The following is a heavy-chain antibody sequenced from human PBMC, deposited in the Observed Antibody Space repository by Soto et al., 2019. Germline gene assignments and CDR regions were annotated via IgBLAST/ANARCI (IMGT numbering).Heavy chain of an antibody. V-gene: IGHV3-9*01. CDR3: ARWDSSSD. Sequence: EVQLVESGGGLVQPGRSLRLSCAASGFTFDDYAMHWVRQAPGKGLEWVSGISWNSGSIGYADSVKGRFTISRDNAKNSLYLQMNSLRAEDTALYYCARWDSSSDWGQGTLVTVSS. CDR1: GFTFDDYA. CDR2: ISWNSGSI. J-gene: IGHJ1*01. D-gene: IGHD6-6*01.